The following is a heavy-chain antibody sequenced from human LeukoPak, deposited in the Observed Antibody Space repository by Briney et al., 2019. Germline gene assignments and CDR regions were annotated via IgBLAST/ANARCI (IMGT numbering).Heavy chain of an antibody. Sequence: GGSLRLSCAASGFTFDNFAMTWVRQAPGKGLEWVSTISGSGSSTYYADSVKGRFTISRDNSKNTVYLQMSSLRAEDTAVYYCARDAHYDFHLLDVWGKGTTVTVSS. CDR1: GFTFDNFA. V-gene: IGHV3-23*01. D-gene: IGHD3-3*01. J-gene: IGHJ6*04. CDR2: ISGSGSST. CDR3: ARDAHYDFHLLDV.